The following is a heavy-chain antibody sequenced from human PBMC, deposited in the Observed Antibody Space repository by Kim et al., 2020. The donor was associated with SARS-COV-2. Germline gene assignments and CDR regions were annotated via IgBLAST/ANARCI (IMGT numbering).Heavy chain of an antibody. Sequence: SVKVSCKASGGTFSSYAISWVRQAPGQGLEWMGRIIPIFGIANYAQKFQGRVTITADKSTSTAYMELSSLRSEDTAVYYCARVIVVVGRDDYYYYYGMDVWGQGTTVPVS. CDR2: IIPIFGIA. CDR3: ARVIVVVGRDDYYYYYGMDV. CDR1: GGTFSSYA. V-gene: IGHV1-69*04. D-gene: IGHD2-15*01. J-gene: IGHJ6*02.